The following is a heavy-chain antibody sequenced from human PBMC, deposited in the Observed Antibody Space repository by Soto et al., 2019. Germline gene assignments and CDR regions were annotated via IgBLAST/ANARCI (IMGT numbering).Heavy chain of an antibody. J-gene: IGHJ4*02. D-gene: IGHD3-10*01. V-gene: IGHV2-5*05. CDR3: AHRLVTSLWFGTARATESDYYLSY. CDR1: GFSLSTSGVG. Sequence: QITLKESGPTLVKPTQTLTLTCTFSGFSLSTSGVGVGWIRQPPGKALEGLALIYCDDDKRYGPSLKSRLTLTKDTSKNQGVLKRTNMDPVDKATYDCAHRLVTSLWFGTARATESDYYLSYWGQGTLVTVSS. CDR2: IYCDDDK.